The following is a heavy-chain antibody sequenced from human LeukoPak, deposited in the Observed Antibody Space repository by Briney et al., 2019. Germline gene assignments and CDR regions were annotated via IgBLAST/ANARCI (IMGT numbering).Heavy chain of an antibody. CDR3: ARGGYSSSSFFADP. Sequence: GGSLRLSCAASGFTFSSYWMSWVRQAPGKGLEWVANIKQDGSEKYYVGSVKGRFTISRDNAKNSLYLQMNSLRAEDTAVYYCARGGYSSSSFFADPWGQGTLVTVSS. D-gene: IGHD6-6*01. J-gene: IGHJ5*02. CDR1: GFTFSSYW. CDR2: IKQDGSEK. V-gene: IGHV3-7*01.